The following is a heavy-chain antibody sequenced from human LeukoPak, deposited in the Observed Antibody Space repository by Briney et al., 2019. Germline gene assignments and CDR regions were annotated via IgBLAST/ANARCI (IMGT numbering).Heavy chain of an antibody. CDR3: TRRETLYCSGGSWYLAFDY. Sequence: GGSLRLSCAASGFTFSGSSMHWVRQASGKGLEWVCGIRSKANSYAAAYAASGKGRFTISRDDSKNPGYLQMNSLKTEDTAVYYCTRRETLYCSGGSWYLAFDYWGQGTLVTVSS. V-gene: IGHV3-73*01. J-gene: IGHJ4*02. D-gene: IGHD2-15*01. CDR1: GFTFSGSS. CDR2: IRSKANSYAA.